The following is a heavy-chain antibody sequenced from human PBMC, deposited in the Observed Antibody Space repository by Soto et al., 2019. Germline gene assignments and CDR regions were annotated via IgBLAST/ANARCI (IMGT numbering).Heavy chain of an antibody. CDR3: AKEDPGKLRFLEWLLSASSMDV. J-gene: IGHJ6*03. CDR2: ISGSGGST. V-gene: IGHV3-23*01. D-gene: IGHD3-3*01. Sequence: GGSLRLSCAASGFTFSSYAMSWVRQAPGKGLEWVSAISGSGGSTYYADTVKGRFTISRGNSKNTLYLQMNSLRAEDMAVYYCAKEDPGKLRFLEWLLSASSMDVWGKGPRSPSP. CDR1: GFTFSSYA.